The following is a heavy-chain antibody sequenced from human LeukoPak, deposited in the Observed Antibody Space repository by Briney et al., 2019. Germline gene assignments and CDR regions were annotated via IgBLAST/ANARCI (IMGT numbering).Heavy chain of an antibody. J-gene: IGHJ5*02. V-gene: IGHV3-7*01. Sequence: GGSLRLSCAASGFTFSSYWMSWVRQAPGKVLEWVANIKQDGSEKYYVDSVKGRFTISRDNAKDSLYLQMNSLRAEDTAVYYCARGSTNYGNWFDPWGQGTLVTVSS. CDR2: IKQDGSEK. D-gene: IGHD3-16*01. CDR1: GFTFSSYW. CDR3: ARGSTNYGNWFDP.